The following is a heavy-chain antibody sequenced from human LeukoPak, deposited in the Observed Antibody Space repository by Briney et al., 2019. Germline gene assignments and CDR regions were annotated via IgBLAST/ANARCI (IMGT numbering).Heavy chain of an antibody. CDR2: INHSGST. Sequence: SETLSLTCAVYGGSFSGYYWSWIRQPPGKGLEWIGEINHSGSTNYNPSLKCRATTSVDTSKNQFSLKLSPVTAADTAVYYCARGNTMVRGVIILDYFDYWGQGTLVTVSS. J-gene: IGHJ4*02. CDR3: ARGNTMVRGVIILDYFDY. CDR1: GGSFSGYY. V-gene: IGHV4-34*01. D-gene: IGHD3-10*01.